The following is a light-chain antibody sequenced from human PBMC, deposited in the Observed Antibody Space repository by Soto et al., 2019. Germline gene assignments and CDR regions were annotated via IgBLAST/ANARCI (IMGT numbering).Light chain of an antibody. CDR3: CSYAGSYTYV. CDR1: SSDVGGYNY. J-gene: IGLJ1*01. CDR2: DVT. V-gene: IGLV2-11*01. Sequence: QSALTQPPSASGSPGQSVTISCTGTSSDVGGYNYVSWYQQHPGKAPKLMIYDVTKRPSGVPDRFSGSKSGNTASLTISGLQAEDEADYYCCSYAGSYTYVFGTGTKLTVL.